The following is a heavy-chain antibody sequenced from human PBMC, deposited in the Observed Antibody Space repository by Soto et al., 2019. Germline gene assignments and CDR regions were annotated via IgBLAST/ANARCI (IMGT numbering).Heavy chain of an antibody. CDR3: ARGFMVRGVITTIDY. CDR2: INHSGST. Sequence: SETLSLTCAVYGGSFSGYYWSWIRQPPGKGLEWIGEINHSGSTNYNPSLKSRVTISVDTSKNQFSLKLSSVTAADTAVYYCARGFMVRGVITTIDYWGQGTLVTVSS. D-gene: IGHD3-10*01. J-gene: IGHJ4*02. CDR1: GGSFSGYY. V-gene: IGHV4-34*01.